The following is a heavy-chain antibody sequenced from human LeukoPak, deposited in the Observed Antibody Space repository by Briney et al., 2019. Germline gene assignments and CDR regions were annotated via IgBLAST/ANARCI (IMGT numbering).Heavy chain of an antibody. CDR1: GFTLSSYW. Sequence: QTGGSLRLSCSASGFTLSSYWMHWVRQAPGMGLVWVSRINTDGSSTNYADSVKGRFTVSRDNAKNTLYLQMNSLRAEDTAVYYGERVLGWDNLFDIGAKGKMVTFFS. CDR3: ERVLGWDNLFDI. CDR2: INTDGSST. V-gene: IGHV3-74*01. D-gene: IGHD2-21*01. J-gene: IGHJ3*02.